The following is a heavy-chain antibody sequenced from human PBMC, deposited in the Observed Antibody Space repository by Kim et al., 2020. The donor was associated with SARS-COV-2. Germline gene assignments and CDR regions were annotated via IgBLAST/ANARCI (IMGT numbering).Heavy chain of an antibody. CDR2: ST. CDR3: ARGDYFYYAMDI. V-gene: IGHV4-30-2*04. Sequence: STYYNPSLKSRVTISLDTSRNQFSLGLTSVTATDTAVYYCARGDYFYYAMDIWGQGTTVTVSS. J-gene: IGHJ6*02.